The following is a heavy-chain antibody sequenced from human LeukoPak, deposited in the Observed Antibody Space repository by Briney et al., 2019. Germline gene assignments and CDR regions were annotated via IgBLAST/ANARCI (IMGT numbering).Heavy chain of an antibody. J-gene: IGHJ4*02. CDR2: IYYDGST. CDR1: GGSINSSSYY. CDR3: ARDADYDYVWGSYRPSFDC. Sequence: SETLSLTCTVSGGSINSSSYYWGWIRQPPGKGLEWIGSIYYDGSTYYNPSLKSRVTISVHTSKNQFSLKLSSVTAADTAVYYCARDADYDYVWGSYRPSFDCWGQGTLVTVSS. V-gene: IGHV4-39*07. D-gene: IGHD3-16*02.